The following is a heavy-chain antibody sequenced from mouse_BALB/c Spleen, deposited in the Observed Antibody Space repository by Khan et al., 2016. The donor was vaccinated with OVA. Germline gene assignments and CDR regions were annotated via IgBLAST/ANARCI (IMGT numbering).Heavy chain of an antibody. CDR1: GFSLSSYG. Sequence: QVQLKESGPGLVAPSQTLSITCTVSGFSLSSYGVHWVRQPPGKGLEWLGVIWAGGSTNHNSALMSRLNISKDTSKSQVFLKRNSLQTDDTAMYYWARSFYYGAWFAYWGQGALVTVSA. J-gene: IGHJ3*01. CDR3: ARSFYYGAWFAY. V-gene: IGHV2-9*02. D-gene: IGHD1-1*01. CDR2: IWAGGST.